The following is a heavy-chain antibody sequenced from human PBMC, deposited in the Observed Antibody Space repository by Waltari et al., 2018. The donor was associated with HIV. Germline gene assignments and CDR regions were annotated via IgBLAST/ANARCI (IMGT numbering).Heavy chain of an antibody. V-gene: IGHV1-18*01. D-gene: IGHD3-9*01. CDR1: GSTFPSYG. J-gene: IGHJ4*02. CDR2: ISAYNGNR. Sequence: QVQLVQSGAEVKKPGASVQVSCNAPGSTFPSYGISWARQAPGQGLEWMGWISAYNGNRNYAQKFQGRVTMTTDTSTITAYMELRSLRSEDTAVYYCTRYPEAFDWLLGPYYFDSWGQGTLVTVSS. CDR3: TRYPEAFDWLLGPYYFDS.